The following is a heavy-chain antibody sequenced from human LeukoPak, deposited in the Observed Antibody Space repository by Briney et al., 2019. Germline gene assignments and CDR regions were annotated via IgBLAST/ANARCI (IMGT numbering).Heavy chain of an antibody. D-gene: IGHD6-19*01. Sequence: AASVKVSCKASGYTFTSYGISWVRQAPGQGLAWMGWISAYNGNTNYAQKLQGRVTMTTDTSTSTAYMELRSLRSDDTAVYYCARGRAGYSSGWYAGGPFDYWGQGTLVTVSS. V-gene: IGHV1-18*01. CDR2: ISAYNGNT. CDR1: GYTFTSYG. J-gene: IGHJ4*02. CDR3: ARGRAGYSSGWYAGGPFDY.